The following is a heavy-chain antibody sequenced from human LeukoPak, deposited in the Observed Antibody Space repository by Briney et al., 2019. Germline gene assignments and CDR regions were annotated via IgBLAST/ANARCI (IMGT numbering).Heavy chain of an antibody. CDR2: INWNGGRT. V-gene: IGHV3-20*04. CDR1: GFTFSSYE. D-gene: IGHD1-1*01. J-gene: IGHJ6*02. CDR3: ARDRTTGTTWGTYYYYGMDV. Sequence: PGGSLRLSCAASGFTFSSYEMNWVRHAPGKGLEWVSGINWNGGRTGYADSVKGRFTISRDNAKNSLYLQMNSLRAEDTALYYCARDRTTGTTWGTYYYYGMDVWGQGTTVTVSS.